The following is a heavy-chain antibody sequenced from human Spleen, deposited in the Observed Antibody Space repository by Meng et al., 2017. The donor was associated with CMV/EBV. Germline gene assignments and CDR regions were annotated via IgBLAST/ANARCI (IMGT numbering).Heavy chain of an antibody. CDR1: GFSVDDDA. Sequence: SLKISCVASGFSVDDDAMHWGRQAPGRGLEWVAVISWHSVRIDYADSVKGRFTISRDNAKNSLYLQMNSLRIEDTALYYCSKDLKGGSYGYYGMDVWGQGTTVTVSS. D-gene: IGHD1-26*01. V-gene: IGHV3-9*01. J-gene: IGHJ6*02. CDR2: ISWHSVRI. CDR3: SKDLKGGSYGYYGMDV.